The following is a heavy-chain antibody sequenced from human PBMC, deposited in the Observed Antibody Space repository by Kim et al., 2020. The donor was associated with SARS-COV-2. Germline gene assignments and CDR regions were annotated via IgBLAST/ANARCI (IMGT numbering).Heavy chain of an antibody. CDR2: INAGNGNT. CDR1: GYTFTTYA. Sequence: ASVKVSCKASGYTFTTYAIQWVRQAPGQRLEWMRWINAGNGNTKYSQKFQGRVTISRDTSATTAYLELSSLTSEDTAIYYCTRELDPTGFYFDYWGQGTLVTVSS. J-gene: IGHJ4*02. D-gene: IGHD4-17*01. V-gene: IGHV1-3*01. CDR3: TRELDPTGFYFDY.